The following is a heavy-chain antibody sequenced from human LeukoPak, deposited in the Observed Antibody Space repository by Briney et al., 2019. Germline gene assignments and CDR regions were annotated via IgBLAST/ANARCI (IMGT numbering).Heavy chain of an antibody. CDR1: GGSFSGYY. V-gene: IGHV4-34*01. J-gene: IGHJ4*02. CDR2: INHSGST. Sequence: SETLSLTCAVYGGSFSGYYWSWIRQPPGKGLEWIGEINHSGSTNYNPSLKSRVTISVDTSKNQFSLQLRSVTAADTAVYYCASTVLSSGSPDYWGQGTLVTVSS. D-gene: IGHD6-19*01. CDR3: ASTVLSSGSPDY.